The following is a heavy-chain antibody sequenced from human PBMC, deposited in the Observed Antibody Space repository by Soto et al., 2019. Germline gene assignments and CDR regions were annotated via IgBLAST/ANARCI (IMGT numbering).Heavy chain of an antibody. D-gene: IGHD3-10*01. CDR1: GGSISSGGYY. J-gene: IGHJ6*02. CDR2: IYYSGST. V-gene: IGHV4-31*02. CDR3: ERSHSISRTKSYGSGSPSDYYYGMDV. Sequence: SETLSLACTVSGGSISSGGYYWSWIRQHPGKGLEWIGYIYYSGSTYYNPSLKSRVTISVDTSKNQFSLKLSSVTAADTAVYYCERSHSISRTKSYGSGSPSDYYYGMDVWGQGTTVTVSS.